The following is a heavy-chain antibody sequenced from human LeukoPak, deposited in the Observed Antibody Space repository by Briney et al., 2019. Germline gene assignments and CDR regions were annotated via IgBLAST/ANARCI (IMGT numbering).Heavy chain of an antibody. CDR3: ARHEYYDSSLDY. J-gene: IGHJ4*02. CDR1: GYTFSGNF. D-gene: IGHD3-22*01. V-gene: IGHV1-2*02. CDR2: INPNSGGT. Sequence: ASVKVSCKASGYTFSGNFMHWVRQAPGQGLEWMGWINPNSGGTDYAQKFQGRVTMTRDTSISTAYLQWSSLKASDTVMYYCARHEYYDSSLDYWGQGTLVTVSS.